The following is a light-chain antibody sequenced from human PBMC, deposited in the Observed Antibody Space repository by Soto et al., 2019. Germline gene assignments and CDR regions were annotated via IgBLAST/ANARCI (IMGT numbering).Light chain of an antibody. CDR3: QQTYNSPET. CDR1: QSIDNY. J-gene: IGKJ1*01. V-gene: IGKV1-39*01. CDR2: AAS. Sequence: DIQMTQSPSSLSASVGDRVTITCRASQSIDNYLNWFQQKPGNPPKLLIYAASILQSGVPSRFSGRGSGTDCTLTISSLQPEDFATYYYQQTYNSPETFGQGTKVEI.